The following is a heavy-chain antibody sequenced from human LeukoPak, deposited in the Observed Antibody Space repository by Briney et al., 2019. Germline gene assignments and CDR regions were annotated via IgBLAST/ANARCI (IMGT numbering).Heavy chain of an antibody. D-gene: IGHD2-2*01. V-gene: IGHV1-8*01. J-gene: IGHJ4*02. Sequence: GASVKVSCKASGYTLTSYDINWVRQATGQGLEWMGWMNPNSGNTGYAQKFQGRVTMTRNTSISTAYMELSSLRSEDTAVYYCARGKDRELLSSEWLFDYWGQGTLVTVSS. CDR3: ARGKDRELLSSEWLFDY. CDR2: MNPNSGNT. CDR1: GYTLTSYD.